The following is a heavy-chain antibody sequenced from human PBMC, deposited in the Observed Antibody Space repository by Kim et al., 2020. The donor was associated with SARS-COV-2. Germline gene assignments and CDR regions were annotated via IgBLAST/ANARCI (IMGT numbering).Heavy chain of an antibody. CDR3: VKRRPDGFDP. Sequence: GGYLRLSCSASGFTFSSYGMHWVRQAPGKGLEYISGISNTGGRTYYADSVKGRFTISRDNSKKTVYLQMSSLRPEDSAVYYYVKRRPDGFDPWGQGTLVTVSS. J-gene: IGHJ5*02. CDR1: GFTFSSYG. V-gene: IGHV3-64D*06. CDR2: ISNTGGRT.